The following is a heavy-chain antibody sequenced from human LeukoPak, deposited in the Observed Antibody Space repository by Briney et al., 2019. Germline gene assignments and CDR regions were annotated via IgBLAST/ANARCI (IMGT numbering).Heavy chain of an antibody. D-gene: IGHD6-19*01. V-gene: IGHV4-30-4*08. J-gene: IGHJ4*02. Sequence: SETLSLTCTVSGGSISSGDYYWSWIRQPPGKGLEWIGYIYYSGSTYYNPSLKSPVTISVDTSKNQFSLKLSSVTAADTAVYYCASRSSGWRSDYWGQGTLVTVSS. CDR2: IYYSGST. CDR3: ASRSSGWRSDY. CDR1: GGSISSGDYY.